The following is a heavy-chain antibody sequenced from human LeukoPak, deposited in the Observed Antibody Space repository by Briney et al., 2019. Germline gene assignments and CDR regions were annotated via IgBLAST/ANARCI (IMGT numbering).Heavy chain of an antibody. CDR3: ARRGIVVVPAAFNWFDP. CDR1: GGSISSYY. CDR2: IYYSGST. V-gene: IGHV4-59*01. D-gene: IGHD2-2*01. J-gene: IGHJ5*02. Sequence: SETLSLTYTVSGGSISSYYWSWIRQPPGKGLEWIGYIYYSGSTNYNPSLKSRVTISVDTSKNQFPLKLSSVTAADTAVYYCARRGIVVVPAAFNWFDPWGQGTLVTVSS.